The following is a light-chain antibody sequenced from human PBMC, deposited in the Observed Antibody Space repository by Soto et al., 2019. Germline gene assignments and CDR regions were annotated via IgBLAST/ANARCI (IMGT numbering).Light chain of an antibody. V-gene: IGKV1-33*01. CDR2: DAS. CDR3: QKHDGVPL. Sequence: DIQLTQSPSALSASVGDRVTITCQASQDISNDLNWYQQKPGKAPTLLIYDASNLETGVPSRFSGGGSGTFFSFTINSLQPEDISTYYCQKHDGVPLFGPGTKVEVK. CDR1: QDISND. J-gene: IGKJ3*01.